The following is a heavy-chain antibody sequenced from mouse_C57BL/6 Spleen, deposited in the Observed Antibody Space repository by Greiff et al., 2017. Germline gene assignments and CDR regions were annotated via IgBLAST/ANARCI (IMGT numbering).Heavy chain of an antibody. CDR1: GYTFTSYG. J-gene: IGHJ4*01. D-gene: IGHD1-1*01. CDR3: ESSADAFTTVVPYAMDY. V-gene: IGHV1-69*01. Sequence: QVQLQQSGAELVMPGASVKLSCKASGYTFTSYGMHWVKQRPGQGLEWIGEIDPSDSHTNYNQKFKGKATLTVDKSSSTAYMQLSSLTSEDSAVYYCESSADAFTTVVPYAMDYWGQGTSVTVSS. CDR2: IDPSDSHT.